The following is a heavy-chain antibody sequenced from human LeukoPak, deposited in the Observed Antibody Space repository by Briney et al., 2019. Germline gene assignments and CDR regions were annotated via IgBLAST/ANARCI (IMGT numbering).Heavy chain of an antibody. J-gene: IGHJ6*02. CDR2: ISGSGGST. Sequence: PGGSLRLSCAASGFTFSSYAMSWVRQAPGKGLEGVSAISGSGGSTYYADSVKGRFTISRDNSKNTLYPQMNSLRAEDTAVYYCANSVAGTYGMDVWGQGTTVTVSS. CDR1: GFTFSSYA. D-gene: IGHD6-19*01. CDR3: ANSVAGTYGMDV. V-gene: IGHV3-23*01.